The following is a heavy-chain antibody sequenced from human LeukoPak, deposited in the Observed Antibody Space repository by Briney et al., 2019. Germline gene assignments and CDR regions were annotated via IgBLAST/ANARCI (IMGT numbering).Heavy chain of an antibody. CDR2: ISGDGGST. J-gene: IGHJ4*02. V-gene: IGHV3-43*02. Sequence: GGSLRLSCAASGFTFHDFAMHWVRQAPGKGLEWVSLISGDGGSTFYADSVKGRFIISRDNSKNSLYLQMNSLRTEDTALYYCAKGWYDASDGDYYWGQGTLVTVSS. CDR3: AKGWYDASDGDYY. D-gene: IGHD2-15*01. CDR1: GFTFHDFA.